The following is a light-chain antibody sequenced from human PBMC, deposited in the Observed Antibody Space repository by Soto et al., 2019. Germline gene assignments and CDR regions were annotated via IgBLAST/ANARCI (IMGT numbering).Light chain of an antibody. V-gene: IGKV1-6*01. CDR1: QGIRND. Sequence: AIQMTQSPSSLSASVGDRVTITCQASQGIRNDLGWYQQKPGKAPKLLIYAASTLQSGVPSRFSGSGSGTDFTLTIGSLQPEDFATYYCLQDYDYPLTFCGGTKVEIK. CDR3: LQDYDYPLT. CDR2: AAS. J-gene: IGKJ4*01.